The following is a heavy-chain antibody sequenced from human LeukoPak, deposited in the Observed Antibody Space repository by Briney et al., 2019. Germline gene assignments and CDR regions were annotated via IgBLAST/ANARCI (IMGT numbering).Heavy chain of an antibody. CDR3: ARRRDTAMVDY. Sequence: GGSLRLSCAASGFTFSSYAMSWVRQAPGKGLEWMGIIYPGDSDTRYSPSFQGQVTISADKSISTAYLQWSSLKASDTAMYYCARRRDTAMVDYWGQGTLVTVSS. V-gene: IGHV5-51*01. J-gene: IGHJ4*02. D-gene: IGHD5-18*01. CDR2: IYPGDSDT. CDR1: GFTFSSYA.